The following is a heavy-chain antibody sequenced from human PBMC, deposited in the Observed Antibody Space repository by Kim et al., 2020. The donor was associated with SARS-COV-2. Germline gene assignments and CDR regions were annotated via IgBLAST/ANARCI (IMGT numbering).Heavy chain of an antibody. D-gene: IGHD3-10*01. V-gene: IGHV1-58*01. Sequence: KFQKRVTITRDMSTSTAYMELSSLRSEDTAVYYCAGGMVQGLTYYGMDVWGQGTTVTVSS. J-gene: IGHJ6*02. CDR3: AGGMVQGLTYYGMDV.